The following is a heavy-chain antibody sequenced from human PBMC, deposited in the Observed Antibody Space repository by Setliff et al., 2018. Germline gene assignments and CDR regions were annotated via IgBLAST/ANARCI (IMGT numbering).Heavy chain of an antibody. Sequence: ASVKVSCKASGYTFTSYGISWVRQAPGQGLEWMGWISAYNGNTNYAQKLQGRVTMTTDTSTSTAYMELRSLRSDETAVYYCASDGQGNYNFWSGSYYYYGMDVWGQGTTVTVSS. D-gene: IGHD3-3*01. CDR3: ASDGQGNYNFWSGSYYYYGMDV. V-gene: IGHV1-18*01. CDR2: ISAYNGNT. J-gene: IGHJ6*02. CDR1: GYTFTSYG.